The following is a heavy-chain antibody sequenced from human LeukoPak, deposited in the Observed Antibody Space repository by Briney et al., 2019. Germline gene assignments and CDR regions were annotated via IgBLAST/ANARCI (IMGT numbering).Heavy chain of an antibody. D-gene: IGHD6-13*01. CDR2: MNPNSGNT. CDR3: ASALKRGSAGTLIDH. CDR1: GYSFTSHD. Sequence: GASVKVSCKASGYSFTSHDINWVRQATGQGLEWKGWMNPNSGNTGYAQKFQDRVTMTRNTSISTAYLELSSLGSEDTAMYYCASALKRGSAGTLIDHWGQGTLVTVSS. V-gene: IGHV1-8*01. J-gene: IGHJ4*02.